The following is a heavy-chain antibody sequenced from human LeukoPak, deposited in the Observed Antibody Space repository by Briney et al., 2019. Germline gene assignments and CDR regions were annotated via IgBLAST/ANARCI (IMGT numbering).Heavy chain of an antibody. CDR2: ISSSSSYI. D-gene: IGHD2-21*02. V-gene: IGHV3-21*01. CDR1: GFTFSSYS. J-gene: IGHJ4*02. Sequence: KPGGSLRLSCAASGFTFSSYSMNWVRQAPGKGLEWVSSISSSSSYIYYADSVKGRFTISRDNAKNSLYLQMNSLRAEDTAVYYCARTPDNCGGDWFCGDMYYFDYWGQGTLVTVSS. CDR3: ARTPDNCGGDWFCGDMYYFDY.